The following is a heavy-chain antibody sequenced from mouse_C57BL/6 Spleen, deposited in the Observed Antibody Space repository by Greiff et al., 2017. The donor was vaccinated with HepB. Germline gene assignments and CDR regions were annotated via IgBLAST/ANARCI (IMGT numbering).Heavy chain of an antibody. CDR2: ISDGGSYT. CDR1: GFTFSSYA. D-gene: IGHD2-4*01. V-gene: IGHV5-4*03. J-gene: IGHJ3*01. CDR3: ARAHYDYLWFAY. Sequence: EVKVEESGGGLVKPGGSLKLSCAASGFTFSSYAMSWVRQTPEKRLEWVATISDGGSYTYYPDNVKGRFTISRDNAKNNLYLQMSHLKSEDTAMYYCARAHYDYLWFAYWGQGTLVTVSA.